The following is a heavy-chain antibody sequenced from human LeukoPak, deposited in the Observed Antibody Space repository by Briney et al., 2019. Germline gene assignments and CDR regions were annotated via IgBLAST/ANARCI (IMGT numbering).Heavy chain of an antibody. CDR3: ARAFNTPSLTGYYNFDY. Sequence: ASAKVSCKASGYTFRKYAISWVRQAPGHGLEWMGWISAYNGNTNYAQKVQGRVSMTTDTSTSAAYMELRSLRSDDTAVYFCARAFNTPSLTGYYNFDYWGQGTLVTVSS. CDR2: ISAYNGNT. V-gene: IGHV1-18*01. CDR1: GYTFRKYA. D-gene: IGHD3-9*01. J-gene: IGHJ4*02.